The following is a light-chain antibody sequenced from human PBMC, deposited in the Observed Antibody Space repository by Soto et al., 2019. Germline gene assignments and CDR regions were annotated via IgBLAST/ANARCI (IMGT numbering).Light chain of an antibody. V-gene: IGKV3-20*01. CDR3: QQYGSSPET. J-gene: IGKJ1*01. CDR2: GAS. CDR1: QSVSSSS. Sequence: IVLTQSPGTLSLSPGERATLSCRANQSVSSSSLAWYQQKPGQAPRLLIYGASSRATGIPDRFSGSGSGADFTLTISGLEPEDFAVYYCQQYGSSPETFGQGTKVEIK.